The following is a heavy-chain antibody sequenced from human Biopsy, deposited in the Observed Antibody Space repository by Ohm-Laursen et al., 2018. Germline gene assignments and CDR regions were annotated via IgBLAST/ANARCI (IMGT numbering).Heavy chain of an antibody. D-gene: IGHD2/OR15-2a*01. CDR1: GGSISSDY. V-gene: IGHV4-59*07. J-gene: IGHJ6*02. CDR3: ARATNSTGWPYYYFYGMDV. Sequence: SDTLSLTCTVSGGSISSDYWSWIRQTPGKGLEWIGYIYYSGGTNYKPSLKSRVTISVDTSKNQFSLRLNSVTAADTAVYYCARATNSTGWPYYYFYGMDVWGQGTTVTVSS. CDR2: IYYSGGT.